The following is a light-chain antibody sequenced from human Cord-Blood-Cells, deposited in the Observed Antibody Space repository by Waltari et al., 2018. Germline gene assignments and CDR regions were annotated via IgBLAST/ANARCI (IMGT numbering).Light chain of an antibody. Sequence: TQSTWGFSASTGDRVTITCRASQGISSYLAWYQQKPGKAPKLLIYAASTLQSGVPSRFSGSGSGTDFTLTISCLQSEDFATYYCQQYYSYPPLTFGGGTKVEIK. CDR1: QGISSY. CDR3: QQYYSYPPLT. J-gene: IGKJ4*01. CDR2: AAS. V-gene: IGKV1-8*01.